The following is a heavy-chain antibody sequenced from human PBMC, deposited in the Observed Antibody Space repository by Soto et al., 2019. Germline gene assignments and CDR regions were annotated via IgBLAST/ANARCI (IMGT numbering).Heavy chain of an antibody. CDR2: IYYSGST. Sequence: PSETLSLTCTVSGGSISSSSYYWGWIRQPPGKGLEWIGSIYYSGSTYYNPSLKSRVTISVDTSKNQFSLKLSSVTAADTAVYYCARHIIAAAEKYFDYWGQGTLVTVPQ. J-gene: IGHJ4*02. CDR1: GGSISSSSYY. D-gene: IGHD6-13*01. CDR3: ARHIIAAAEKYFDY. V-gene: IGHV4-39*01.